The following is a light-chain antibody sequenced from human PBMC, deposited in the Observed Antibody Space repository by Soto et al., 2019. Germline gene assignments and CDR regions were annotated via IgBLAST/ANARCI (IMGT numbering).Light chain of an antibody. CDR3: QQNYYTPLT. CDR1: QSISSW. CDR2: DAS. J-gene: IGKJ3*01. V-gene: IGKV1-5*01. Sequence: DIQMTQSPSTLSASVGDRVTITCRASQSISSWLAWYQQKPGKAPKLMIYDASSLESGVPSRFSGSGSGTEFTLTISSLQPEDFATCYCQQNYYTPLTFGHGTKVDIK.